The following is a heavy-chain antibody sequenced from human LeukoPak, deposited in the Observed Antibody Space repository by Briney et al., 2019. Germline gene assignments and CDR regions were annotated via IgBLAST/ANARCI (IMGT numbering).Heavy chain of an antibody. CDR3: AREYYSSGWYPSTTYYYGMDV. Sequence: ASVKVSCKASGYTFTSYAMDWVRQAPGQRLEWMGWINAGNGNTKYSQKFQGRVTITRGTSASTAYMELSSLRSEDTAVYYCAREYYSSGWYPSTTYYYGMDVWGQGTTVTVSS. V-gene: IGHV1-3*01. CDR2: INAGNGNT. J-gene: IGHJ6*02. D-gene: IGHD6-19*01. CDR1: GYTFTSYA.